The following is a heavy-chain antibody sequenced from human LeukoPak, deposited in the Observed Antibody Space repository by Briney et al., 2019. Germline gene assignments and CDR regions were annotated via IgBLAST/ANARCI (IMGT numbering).Heavy chain of an antibody. V-gene: IGHV3-9*01. CDR1: GFTFDDYA. CDR2: ISWDSGTI. D-gene: IGHD3-10*02. CDR3: AELGITMIGGV. J-gene: IGHJ6*04. Sequence: GGSLRLSCAASGFTFDDYAMHWVRQAPGKGLEWVSGISWDSGTIGYADSVKGRFTISRDNAKNSLYLQMNSLRAEDTAVYYCAELGITMIGGVWGKGTTVTISS.